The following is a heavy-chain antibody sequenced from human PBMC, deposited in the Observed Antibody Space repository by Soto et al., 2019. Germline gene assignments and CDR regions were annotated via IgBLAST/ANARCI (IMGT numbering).Heavy chain of an antibody. V-gene: IGHV3-74*01. CDR2: MNEDGGTT. D-gene: IGHD3-10*01. CDR1: GGSIISSYW. Sequence: ETLSLTCAVSGGSIISSYWMHWVRQAPGKGLVWVSRMNEDGGTTDYADSVKGRFTISRDNAKNTLYLQMNSLRAEDTAVYYCASDLSGRADVWGQGTTVTVSS. CDR3: ASDLSGRADV. J-gene: IGHJ6*02.